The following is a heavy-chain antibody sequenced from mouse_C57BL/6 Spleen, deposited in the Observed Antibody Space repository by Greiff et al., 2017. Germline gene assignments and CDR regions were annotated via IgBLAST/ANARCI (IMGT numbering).Heavy chain of an antibody. CDR3: ARGGIYDGNWNWYFDV. D-gene: IGHD2-1*01. V-gene: IGHV1-55*01. CDR1: GYTFTSYW. J-gene: IGHJ1*03. CDR2: IYPGSGST. Sequence: QVQLQQPGAELVKPGASVKMSCKASGYTFTSYWITWVKQRPGQGLEWIGDIYPGSGSTNYNEKFKSKATLTVDTSSSTAYMQLSSLTSEDSAVYYCARGGIYDGNWNWYFDVWGTGTTVTVSS.